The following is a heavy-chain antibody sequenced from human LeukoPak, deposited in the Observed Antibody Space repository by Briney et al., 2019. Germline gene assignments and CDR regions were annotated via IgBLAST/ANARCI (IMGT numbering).Heavy chain of an antibody. Sequence: GGSLRLSCAASGFTVSSNYMTWVRQAPGKGLEWVSVLYSNGDTYYADSVKGRFPISRDNSKPTLSLQLNTLRAEDPAVYYCARYIPSCGGNCNDGFDIWGQGTMVSVSS. CDR3: ARYIPSCGGNCNDGFDI. D-gene: IGHD2-21*01. V-gene: IGHV3-53*01. CDR1: GFTVSSNY. CDR2: LYSNGDT. J-gene: IGHJ3*02.